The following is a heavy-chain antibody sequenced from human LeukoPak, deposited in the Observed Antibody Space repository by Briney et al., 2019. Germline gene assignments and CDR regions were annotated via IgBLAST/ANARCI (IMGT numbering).Heavy chain of an antibody. D-gene: IGHD3-22*01. J-gene: IGHJ4*02. CDR1: GYTFTSHG. CDR3: ARAHSWSSGYYCDY. V-gene: IGHV1-18*01. Sequence: ASVKVSCKASGYTFTSHGISWVRQAPGQGLEWMGWISAYNGNTNYAQKLQGGVTMTTDTSTSTAYMELRSLRSDDTAVYYCARAHSWSSGYYCDYWGQGTLVTVSS. CDR2: ISAYNGNT.